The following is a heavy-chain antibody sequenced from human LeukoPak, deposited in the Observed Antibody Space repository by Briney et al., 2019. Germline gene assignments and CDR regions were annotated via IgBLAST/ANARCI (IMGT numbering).Heavy chain of an antibody. V-gene: IGHV3-9*01. CDR1: GFTFADYT. D-gene: IGHD3-16*01. CDR2: IGWNSGTI. J-gene: IGHJ4*02. Sequence: PGGSPRLSCAASGFTFADYTMHSVRQAPGKGLEWVSVIGWNSGTIGYAHSVKGRFTISRDNATNSLYLQMNSLRTEDTALYYCAKGVRWGYFDFRGQGTLVTVSS. CDR3: AKGVRWGYFDF.